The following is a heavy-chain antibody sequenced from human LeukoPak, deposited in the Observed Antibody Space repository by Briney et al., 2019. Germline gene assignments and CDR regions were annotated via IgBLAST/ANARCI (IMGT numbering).Heavy chain of an antibody. J-gene: IGHJ3*02. CDR2: ISGSGGST. CDR1: GFTFSSYA. V-gene: IGHV3-23*01. CDR3: AKDPTTYYYGSSGYLSGAFDI. Sequence: QPGGSLRLSCAASGFTFSSYAMSWVRQAPGKGLEWVSAISGSGGSTYYADSVKGRFTISRDNSKNTLYLQMNSLRAEDTAVYYCAKDPTTYYYGSSGYLSGAFDIWGQGTMVTVSS. D-gene: IGHD3-22*01.